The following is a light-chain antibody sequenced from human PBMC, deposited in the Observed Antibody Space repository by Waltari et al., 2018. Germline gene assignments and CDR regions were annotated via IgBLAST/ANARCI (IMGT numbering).Light chain of an antibody. CDR3: VQGLHLPLT. CDR1: QSLLRSDGKTF. J-gene: IGKJ4*01. Sequence: DIVITQTPLSLSVTHGQPAYMACKSSQSLLRSDGKTFLCWYLQKPGQSPQLLIYEVSSRFSGVSDRFSGSGSGTDFTLEISRVEAEDVGVYYCVQGLHLPLTFGGGTKVEIK. V-gene: IGKV2-29*03. CDR2: EVS.